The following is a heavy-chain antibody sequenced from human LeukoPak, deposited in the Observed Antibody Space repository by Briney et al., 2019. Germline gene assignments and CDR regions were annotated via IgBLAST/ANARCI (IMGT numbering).Heavy chain of an antibody. V-gene: IGHV4-38-2*02. J-gene: IGHJ4*02. CDR3: AKDQGWGVMVYYFDY. CDR2: IFHSGST. Sequence: KTSETLSLTCTVSGYSISSGYYWGWIRQSPGKGLEWIGSIFHSGSTCYNPSLKSRVTISVDTSKNQFSLRLSSVTAADTAVYYCAKDQGWGVMVYYFDYWGQGTLVTVSS. CDR1: GYSISSGYY. D-gene: IGHD3-16*01.